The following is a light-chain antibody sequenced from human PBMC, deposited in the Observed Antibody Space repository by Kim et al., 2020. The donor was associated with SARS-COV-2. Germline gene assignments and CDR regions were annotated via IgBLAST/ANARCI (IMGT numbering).Light chain of an antibody. Sequence: RQAATLSCTGNSNNVRLQGTSWLQQHQGHPPKLLSYRNNNRPSGISERFSASRSGDTASLTITGLQPEDEADYYCSAWDRSLNAVVFGGGTQLTVL. CDR2: RNN. CDR1: SNNVRLQG. J-gene: IGLJ2*01. CDR3: SAWDRSLNAVV. V-gene: IGLV10-54*04.